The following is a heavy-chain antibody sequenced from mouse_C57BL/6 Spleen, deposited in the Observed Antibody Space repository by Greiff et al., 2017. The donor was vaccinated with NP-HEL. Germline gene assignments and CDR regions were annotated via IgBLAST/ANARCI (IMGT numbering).Heavy chain of an antibody. V-gene: IGHV5-17*01. CDR3: ARSPPTDYYAMDY. CDR2: ISSGSSTI. CDR1: GFTFSDYG. Sequence: EVQVVESGGGLVKPGGSLKLSCAASGFTFSDYGMHWVRQAPEKGLEWVAYISSGSSTIYYADTVKGRFTISIDNAKNTLFLQRTRLRSYDTAMYYCARSPPTDYYAMDYWGQGTSVTVSS. J-gene: IGHJ4*01. D-gene: IGHD1-1*01.